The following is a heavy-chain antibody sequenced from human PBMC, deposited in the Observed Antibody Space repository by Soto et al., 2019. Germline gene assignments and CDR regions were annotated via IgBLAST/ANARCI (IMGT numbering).Heavy chain of an antibody. CDR1: GGTFSTSA. CDR3: ANQLTGDLDF. J-gene: IGHJ4*02. D-gene: IGHD7-27*01. CDR2: IIPVFGTP. Sequence: QVQLVQSGAEVRKPGSSVKVSCVASGGTFSTSAMNWVRQAPGQGLEWVGGIIPVFGTPTYAQSLQGRVTITVDVSTPTGYMELTRLRPEDKAVYYCANQLTGDLDFWGQGTLVIVSS. V-gene: IGHV1-69*13.